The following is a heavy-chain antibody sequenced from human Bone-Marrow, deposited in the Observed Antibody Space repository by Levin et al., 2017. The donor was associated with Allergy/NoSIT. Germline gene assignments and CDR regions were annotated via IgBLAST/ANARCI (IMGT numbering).Heavy chain of an antibody. CDR1: GFSFEDYN. Sequence: PGGSLRLSCSVSGFSFEDYNMHWLRQVPGKRLEWVSLITWDSSDTYYADSVKGRFTISRDNSKNSLYLQMNSLRTEDTALYYCARDGDTVMVTLCYFDYWGQGTQVTVSS. D-gene: IGHD5-18*01. CDR2: ITWDSSDT. V-gene: IGHV3-43*01. CDR3: ARDGDTVMVTLCYFDY. J-gene: IGHJ4*02.